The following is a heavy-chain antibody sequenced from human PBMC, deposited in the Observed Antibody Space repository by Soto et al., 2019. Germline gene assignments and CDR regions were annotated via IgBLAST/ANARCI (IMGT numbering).Heavy chain of an antibody. Sequence: QLQLHEPGPGLVKPSETLSLTCNVSGVSISDTSYYWGWIRQPPGKGLEWIGTVYFNGKTFYNPSLKSRLTISVDRSKNQISLRLTSVTAADTAVYYCARQTSYWGQGTLVAVSS. J-gene: IGHJ4*02. CDR1: GVSISDTSYY. V-gene: IGHV4-39*01. CDR3: ARQTSY. CDR2: VYFNGKT.